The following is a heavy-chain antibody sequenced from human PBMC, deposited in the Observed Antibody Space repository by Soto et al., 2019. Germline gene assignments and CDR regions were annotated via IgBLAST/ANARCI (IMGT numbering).Heavy chain of an antibody. CDR1: GVTFRDYW. CDR3: VREVIAVLGSIRWFDP. D-gene: IGHD6-19*01. CDR2: IGPDGTST. V-gene: IGHV3-74*01. Sequence: GGSLRLSCAVSGVTFRDYWMHWVRQVPGKGLLWVSRIGPDGTSTKYADSVKGRFAISRSNPENTLYLQMNSLRAEDTGVYYCVREVIAVLGSIRWFDPWGQGTLVTVSS. J-gene: IGHJ5*02.